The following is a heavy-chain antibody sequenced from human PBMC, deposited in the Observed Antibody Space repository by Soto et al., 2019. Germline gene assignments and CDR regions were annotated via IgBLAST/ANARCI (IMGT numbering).Heavy chain of an antibody. CDR2: IIPILGSA. CDR1: GGTLSNYA. Sequence: QVQLVQSGAEVKKPGSSVKVSCKASGGTLSNYAINWVRQAPGQGLEWMGGIIPILGSANYAQKFQDRVTITADESTSTTYMELSSLRSEDAAVYYCAYRERVGAFDIWGQGTMVTVSS. CDR3: AYRERVGAFDI. J-gene: IGHJ3*02. D-gene: IGHD1-26*01. V-gene: IGHV1-69*01.